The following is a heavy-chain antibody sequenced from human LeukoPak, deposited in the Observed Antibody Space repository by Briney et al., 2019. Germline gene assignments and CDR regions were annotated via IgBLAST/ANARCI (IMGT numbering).Heavy chain of an antibody. Sequence: SETLSLTCAVYGGSFSGYYWSWIRQPPGKGLEWIGRIYTSGSTNYNPSLKSRVTISVDTSKNQFSLKLSSVTAADTAVYYCARDYDFWSGYYRDWGQGTLVTVSS. CDR2: IYTSGST. CDR1: GGSFSGYY. V-gene: IGHV4-59*10. J-gene: IGHJ4*02. D-gene: IGHD3-3*01. CDR3: ARDYDFWSGYYRD.